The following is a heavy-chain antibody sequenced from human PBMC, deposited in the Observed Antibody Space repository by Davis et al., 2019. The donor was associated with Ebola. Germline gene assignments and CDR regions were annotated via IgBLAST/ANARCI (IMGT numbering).Heavy chain of an antibody. CDR1: GFTVSSNY. D-gene: IGHD2-2*01. V-gene: IGHV3-66*01. CDR2: IYSGGST. Sequence: PGGSLRLSCAASGFTVSSNYMSWVRQAPRKGLEWVSVIYSGGSTYYADSVKGRFTISRDNSKNTLYLQMNSLRAEDTAVYYCARSVGYCISTSCSWFDPWGQGTLVTVSS. CDR3: ARSVGYCISTSCSWFDP. J-gene: IGHJ5*02.